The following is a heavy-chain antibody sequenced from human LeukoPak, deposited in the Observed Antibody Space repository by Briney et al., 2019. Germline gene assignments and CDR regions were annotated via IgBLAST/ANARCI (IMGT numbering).Heavy chain of an antibody. CDR2: ISYNSGTI. Sequence: PGGPLRLSCAASGFTFSSYSMNWVRQAPGKGLEWLSYISYNSGTISYADSVKGRFTVSRDDAANSLYLQMTSLRVEDTAVYYCARGRLGGHFNWMPSPPDYWGQGTLVTVSS. CDR3: ARGRLGGHFNWMPSPPDY. J-gene: IGHJ4*02. V-gene: IGHV3-48*04. CDR1: GFTFSSYS. D-gene: IGHD3-9*01.